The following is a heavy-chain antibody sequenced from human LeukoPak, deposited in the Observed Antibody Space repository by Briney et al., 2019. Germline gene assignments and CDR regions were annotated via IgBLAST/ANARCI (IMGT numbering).Heavy chain of an antibody. V-gene: IGHV3-30*18. J-gene: IGHJ6*02. D-gene: IGHD2-15*01. CDR3: AKAYCTGGSCYGRYYYGIDV. CDR1: GFSFSTYA. Sequence: PGGSLRLSCAASGFSFSTYAIHWVRQAPGKGPEWLAVISYDGSTKYYADAVKGRFTISRDNSKNTMYLQMDSLRPEDTAVFYCAKAYCTGGSCYGRYYYGIDVWGQGTTVTVSS. CDR2: ISYDGSTK.